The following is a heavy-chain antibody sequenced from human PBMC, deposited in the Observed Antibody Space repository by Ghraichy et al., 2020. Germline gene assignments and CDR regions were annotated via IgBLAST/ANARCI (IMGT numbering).Heavy chain of an antibody. CDR2: IYPDNSQI. Sequence: GESLNISCKGSGYTFTNYWIGWVRQLPGKGLEWMGIIYPDNSQIRYNPSFQGQVTISADKSISTAYLQWSSLRASDTGFYYCARRYSQHVDYWGQGTLVTVSS. V-gene: IGHV5-51*01. CDR3: ARRYSQHVDY. J-gene: IGHJ4*02. D-gene: IGHD1-1*01. CDR1: GYTFTNYW.